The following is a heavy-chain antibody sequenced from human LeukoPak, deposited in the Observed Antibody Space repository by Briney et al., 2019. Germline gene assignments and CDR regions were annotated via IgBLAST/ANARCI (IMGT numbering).Heavy chain of an antibody. J-gene: IGHJ6*02. CDR3: ARHVTISPDHYYYGMDV. Sequence: SETLSLTCTVSGGSIRSYYWSWLRQPPGKGLEWIGYIYYSGSTNYNPSLKSRVTISVDMSKNQFSLKLSSVTAADTAVYYCARHVTISPDHYYYGMDVWGQGTTVTVSS. V-gene: IGHV4-59*08. CDR1: GGSIRSYY. CDR2: IYYSGST. D-gene: IGHD3-9*01.